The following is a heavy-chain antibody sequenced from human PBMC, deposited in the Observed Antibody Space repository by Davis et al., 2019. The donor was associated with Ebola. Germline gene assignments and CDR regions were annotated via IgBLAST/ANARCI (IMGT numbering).Heavy chain of an antibody. Sequence: GGSLRLSCAASGFTFSSYAMSWVRQAPGKGLEWVSYISSSGSTIYYADSVKGRFTISRDNAKNSLYLQIDGLRAEDTAVYYCARDVARGYFPNHGMDVWGQGTTITVSS. J-gene: IGHJ6*02. CDR1: GFTFSSYA. D-gene: IGHD3-22*01. CDR2: ISSSGSTI. CDR3: ARDVARGYFPNHGMDV. V-gene: IGHV3-48*03.